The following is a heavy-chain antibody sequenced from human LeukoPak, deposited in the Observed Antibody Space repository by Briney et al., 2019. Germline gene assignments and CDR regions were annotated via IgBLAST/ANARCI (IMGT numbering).Heavy chain of an antibody. J-gene: IGHJ6*03. CDR2: IIPIFGTA. V-gene: IGHV1-69*05. Sequence: SVKVSCKASGGTFSSYAISWVRQAPGQGLEWMGGIIPIFGTANYAQKFQGRVTITTDKSTSTAYMELSSLRSEDTAVYYCARGATRYRNYYYMDVWGKGTTVTVSS. CDR3: ARGATRYRNYYYMDV. CDR1: GGTFSSYA. D-gene: IGHD5-18*01.